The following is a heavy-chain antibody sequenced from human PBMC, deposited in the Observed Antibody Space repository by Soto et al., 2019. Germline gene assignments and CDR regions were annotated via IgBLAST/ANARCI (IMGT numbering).Heavy chain of an antibody. J-gene: IGHJ4*02. V-gene: IGHV4-59*01. D-gene: IGHD3-22*01. CDR1: GGSISGYY. CDR3: ARVNNYHDSGGYYFYHFDY. Sequence: KPSETLSLTCTVSGGSISGYYWSWIRQPPGKGLEWIGYIYYSGSTNYSPSLKSRVTMSVDTSKDQFSLKLTSVTAADTAVYYCARVNNYHDSGGYYFYHFDYWGQGTLVTVSS. CDR2: IYYSGST.